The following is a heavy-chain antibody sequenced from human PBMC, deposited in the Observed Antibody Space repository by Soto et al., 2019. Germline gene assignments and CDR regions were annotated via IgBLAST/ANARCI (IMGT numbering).Heavy chain of an antibody. CDR2: INPSGGST. J-gene: IGHJ4*02. CDR3: ARDTIVVVPAAKNGLRYFDY. V-gene: IGHV1-46*01. CDR1: GYTFTSYY. D-gene: IGHD2-2*01. Sequence: ASVKVSCKASGYTFTSYYMHWVRQAPGQGLEWMGIINPSGGSTSYAQKFQGRVTMTRDTSTSTVYMELSSLRSEDTAVYYCARDTIVVVPAAKNGLRYFDYWGQGTLVTVSS.